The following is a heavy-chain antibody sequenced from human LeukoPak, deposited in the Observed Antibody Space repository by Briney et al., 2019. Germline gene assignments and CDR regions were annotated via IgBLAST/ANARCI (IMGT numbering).Heavy chain of an antibody. D-gene: IGHD3-16*01. V-gene: IGHV3-21*01. J-gene: IGHJ4*02. Sequence: GGSLRLSCAASGFTFSSYSMNWVRQAPGEGLEWVSSISSSSSYIYYADSVKGRFTISRDNAKNSLYLQMNSLRAEDTAVYYCANGGVTSLDYWGQGTLVTVSS. CDR3: ANGGVTSLDY. CDR1: GFTFSSYS. CDR2: ISSSSSYI.